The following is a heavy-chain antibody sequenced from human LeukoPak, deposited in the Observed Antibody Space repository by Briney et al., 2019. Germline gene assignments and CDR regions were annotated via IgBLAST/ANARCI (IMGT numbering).Heavy chain of an antibody. CDR1: GFTFSSYG. CDR3: ARYLAYNDSHLGY. J-gene: IGHJ4*02. V-gene: IGHV3-30*03. D-gene: IGHD5-24*01. CDR2: ISYDGTYI. Sequence: GGSLRLSCAASGFTFSSYGMHWVRQAPGKVLEWVAVISYDGTYIYYADSVKGRFTISRDNSKNTLYLQMNSLRPEDTAVYYCARYLAYNDSHLGYWGQGTLVTVSS.